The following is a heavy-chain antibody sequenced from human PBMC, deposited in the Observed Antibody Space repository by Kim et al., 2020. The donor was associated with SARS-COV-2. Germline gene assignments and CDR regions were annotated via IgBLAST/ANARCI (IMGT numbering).Heavy chain of an antibody. CDR1: GFTFSSYS. J-gene: IGHJ6*02. CDR2: ISSSSSYI. D-gene: IGHD3-9*01. V-gene: IGHV3-21*01. Sequence: GGSLRLSCAASGFTFSSYSMNWVRQAPGKGLEWVSSISSSSSYIYYADSVKGRFTISRDNAKNSLYLQMNSLRAEDTAVYYCARHHTSYDSYGMDVWGQGTTVTVSS. CDR3: ARHHTSYDSYGMDV.